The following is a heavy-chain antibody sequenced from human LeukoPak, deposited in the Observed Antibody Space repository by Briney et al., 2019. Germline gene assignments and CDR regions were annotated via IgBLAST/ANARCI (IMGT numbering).Heavy chain of an antibody. Sequence: GGTLRLSCAASGFTFSSYGMSWVRQAPGKGLEWVSAISGSGGSTYYADSVKGRFTISRDNSKNTLYLQMNSLRAEDTAVYYCAKAQYYYGSGSYWYPYYYYYYMDVWGKGTTVTISS. CDR3: AKAQYYYGSGSYWYPYYYYYYMDV. CDR2: ISGSGGST. V-gene: IGHV3-23*01. CDR1: GFTFSSYG. J-gene: IGHJ6*03. D-gene: IGHD3-10*01.